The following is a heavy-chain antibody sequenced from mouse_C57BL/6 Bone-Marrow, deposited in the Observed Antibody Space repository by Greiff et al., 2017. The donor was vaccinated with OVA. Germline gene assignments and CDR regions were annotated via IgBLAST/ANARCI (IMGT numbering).Heavy chain of an antibody. CDR2: INYDGSST. CDR3: ARGVGYFDV. CDR1: GFTFSDYY. Sequence: EVQLVESEGGLVQPGSSMKLSCTASGFTFSDYYLAWVSQVPEKGLEWVATINYDGSSTYYLDSLKSRFILSRDNAKNILYLQMSSLKSEDTATYYCARGVGYFDVWGTGTTVTVSS. J-gene: IGHJ1*03. V-gene: IGHV5-16*01.